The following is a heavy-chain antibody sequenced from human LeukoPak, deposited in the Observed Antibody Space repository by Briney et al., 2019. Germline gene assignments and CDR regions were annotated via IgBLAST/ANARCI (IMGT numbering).Heavy chain of an antibody. J-gene: IGHJ4*02. CDR1: GGSFSGYY. CDR2: INHSGST. CDR3: AREGPHYDFWSGYYPLDY. V-gene: IGHV4-34*01. Sequence: SETLSLTCAVYGGSFSGYYWSWIRQPPGKGLEWIGEINHSGSTNYNPSLKSRVTISVDTSKNQFSLKLSSVTAADTAVYYRAREGPHYDFWSGYYPLDYWGQGTLVTVSS. D-gene: IGHD3-3*01.